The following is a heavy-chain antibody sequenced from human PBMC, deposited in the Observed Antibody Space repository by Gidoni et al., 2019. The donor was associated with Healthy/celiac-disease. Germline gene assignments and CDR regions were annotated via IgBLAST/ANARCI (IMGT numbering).Heavy chain of an antibody. CDR1: GFTFSSYA. D-gene: IGHD2-2*01. CDR3: AKDGRDIVVVPAAIPENWFDP. Sequence: VQLLESGGGLVQPGGSLRLSCAASGFTFSSYAMSWVRQAPGKGLEWVSAISGSGGSTYYADAVKGRFTIARDNSKNTLYLQMNSLRAEDTAVYDCAKDGRDIVVVPAAIPENWFDPWGQGTLVTVSS. J-gene: IGHJ5*02. V-gene: IGHV3-23*01. CDR2: ISGSGGST.